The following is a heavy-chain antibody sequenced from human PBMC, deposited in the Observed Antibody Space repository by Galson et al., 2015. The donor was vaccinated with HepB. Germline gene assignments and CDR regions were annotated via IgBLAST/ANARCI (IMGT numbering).Heavy chain of an antibody. CDR2: IRSKANSYAT. V-gene: IGHV3-73*01. CDR1: GFTFSGSA. J-gene: IGHJ5*02. CDR3: TRPGYSSSWYVA. D-gene: IGHD6-13*01. Sequence: SLRLSCAASGFTFSGSAMHWVRQASGKGLEWVGRIRSKANSYATAYAASVKGRFTISRDDSKNTAYLQMNSLKTEDTAVYYCTRPGYSSSWYVAWGQGTLVTVSS.